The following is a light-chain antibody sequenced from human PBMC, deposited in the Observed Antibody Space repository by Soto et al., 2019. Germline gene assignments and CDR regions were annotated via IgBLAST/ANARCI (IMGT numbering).Light chain of an antibody. V-gene: IGLV2-14*01. Sequence: QSVLTQPASVSGSPGQSITISCTGTSSDVGDYNYVCWYQQHPGQAPKLIYYGVSNRPSGISNRFSGPKSGNTASLTVSGLQAEDEADYYCSSYTATNTLVFGGGTKLTVL. CDR2: GVS. CDR3: SSYTATNTLV. J-gene: IGLJ2*01. CDR1: SSDVGDYNY.